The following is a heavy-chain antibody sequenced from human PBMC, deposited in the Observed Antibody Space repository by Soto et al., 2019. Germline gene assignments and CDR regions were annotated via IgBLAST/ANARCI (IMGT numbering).Heavy chain of an antibody. CDR2: INSDGSST. Sequence: GGSLRLSCAASGFTFSSYWMHWVRQAPGKGLVWVSRINSDGSSTSYADSVKGRFTISRDNAKNTLYLQMNSLRAEETAVYYCARETQTGYCSGGSCYSIFPNIDYWGQGTLVTVSS. CDR1: GFTFSSYW. J-gene: IGHJ4*02. CDR3: ARETQTGYCSGGSCYSIFPNIDY. D-gene: IGHD2-15*01. V-gene: IGHV3-74*01.